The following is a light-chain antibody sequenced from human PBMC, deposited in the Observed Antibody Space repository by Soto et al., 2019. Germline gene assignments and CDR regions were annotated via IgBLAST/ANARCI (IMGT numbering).Light chain of an antibody. CDR1: SSDVCGYNF. CDR2: GFS. V-gene: IGLV2-14*01. Sequence: QSVLTQPAAVSGSPGQSVTISCTGTSSDVCGYNFVSWYRQLPGEAPKLILYGFSDRPSGVSDRFSGSKSGDTASLTVSGLPAEDAADYYCSPYTSTRTYVFGTGTKVTV. CDR3: SPYTSTRTYV. J-gene: IGLJ1*01.